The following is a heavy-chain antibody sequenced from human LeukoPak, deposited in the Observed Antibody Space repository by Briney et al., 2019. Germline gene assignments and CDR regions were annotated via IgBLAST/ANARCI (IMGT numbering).Heavy chain of an antibody. CDR3: ARGGYYYDSSGFDY. Sequence: ASVKVSCKASGYTFTGYYMHWVRQAPGQGLEWMGWINPNSGGTNYAQKFQGWVTMTRDTSISTAYMELSRLRSDDTAVYYCARGGYYYDSSGFDYWGQGTLVTVSS. V-gene: IGHV1-2*04. CDR1: GYTFTGYY. J-gene: IGHJ4*02. CDR2: INPNSGGT. D-gene: IGHD3-22*01.